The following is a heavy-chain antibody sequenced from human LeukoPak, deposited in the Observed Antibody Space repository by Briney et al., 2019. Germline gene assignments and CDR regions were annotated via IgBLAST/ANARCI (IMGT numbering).Heavy chain of an antibody. CDR2: IYYSGST. CDR3: ARAPDYYDSSGYYSHYFDY. J-gene: IGHJ4*02. CDR1: GGSISSSSYY. Sequence: SETLSLTCTVSGGSISSSSYYWGWIRQPPGKGLEWIGSIYYSGSTYYNPSLKSRVTISVDTSKNQFSLKLSSVTAADTAVYYCARAPDYYDSSGYYSHYFDYWGQGTLVTVSS. D-gene: IGHD3-22*01. V-gene: IGHV4-39*07.